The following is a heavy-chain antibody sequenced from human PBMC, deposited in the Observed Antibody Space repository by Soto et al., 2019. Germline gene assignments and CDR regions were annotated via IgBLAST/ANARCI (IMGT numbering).Heavy chain of an antibody. D-gene: IGHD3-3*01. Sequence: GGSLRLSCAASGFTFSTYWMSWVRQAPGKGLEWVANIRQDGSEIYYVDSVKGRFTISRDNAKSSLYLQMNNLRAEDTAVYYCAKDTSRKNDFWSGYFIGFDYWGQGTLVTVSS. V-gene: IGHV3-7*03. J-gene: IGHJ4*02. CDR3: AKDTSRKNDFWSGYFIGFDY. CDR1: GFTFSTYW. CDR2: IRQDGSEI.